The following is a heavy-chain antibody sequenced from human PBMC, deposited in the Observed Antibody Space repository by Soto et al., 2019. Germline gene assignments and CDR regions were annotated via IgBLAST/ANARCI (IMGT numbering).Heavy chain of an antibody. V-gene: IGHV4-39*01. J-gene: IGHJ5*02. CDR1: GASLRTNHHN. CDR3: ARLPTGYPNWFDP. Sequence: SETLSRTCSVSGASLRTNHHNWAWVRQPPGKGLEWMGNIHYTGSTYFNPSLGSRVTMSVDTSKNQFSLKLTSVTAADTAVYYCARLPTGYPNWFDPWDQGTLVTVSS. CDR2: IHYTGST. D-gene: IGHD3-9*01.